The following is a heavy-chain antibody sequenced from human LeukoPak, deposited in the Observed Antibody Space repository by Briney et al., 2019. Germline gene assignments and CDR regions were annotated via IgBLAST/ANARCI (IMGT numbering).Heavy chain of an antibody. D-gene: IGHD3-22*01. CDR2: INPNGRTT. J-gene: IGHJ5*02. CDR3: ARVLSGSWDWFDP. CDR1: GFTFSLYW. V-gene: IGHV3-74*01. Sequence: GGSLRLSCAASGFTFSLYWMHWVRHAPGKGLEWVSRINPNGRTTTYADSVKGRFTISRDNAKNTVYLQMNSLRAEDTAVYYCARVLSGSWDWFDPWGQGTLVTVSS.